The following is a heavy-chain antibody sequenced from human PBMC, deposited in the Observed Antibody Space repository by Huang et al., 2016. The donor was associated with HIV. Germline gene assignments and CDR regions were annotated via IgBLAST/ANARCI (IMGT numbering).Heavy chain of an antibody. CDR2: INTKTGKP. J-gene: IGHJ4*02. Sequence: QVQLVQSGSELRKPGASVKVSCKDSGYTFTTYSLIWVRQAPGQGLEWMGWINTKTGKPTYAQGFTGRFVFSLDTTVSTAYLQISSLKTDDTAKYFCARYRLTGTFLDSWGQGTQVTVSS. CDR3: ARYRLTGTFLDS. CDR1: GYTFTTYS. V-gene: IGHV7-4-1*02. D-gene: IGHD3-9*01.